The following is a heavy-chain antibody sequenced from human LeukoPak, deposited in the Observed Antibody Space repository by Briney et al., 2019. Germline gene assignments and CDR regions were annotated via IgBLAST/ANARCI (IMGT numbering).Heavy chain of an antibody. Sequence: ASVKVPCKASGYTFTGYYMHWVRQAPGQGLEWMGWINPNSGGTNYAQKLQGRVTMTTDTSTSTAYMELRSLRSDDTAVYYCARDGPSYYDILTGYYSGFDYWGQGTLVTVSS. CDR3: ARDGPSYYDILTGYYSGFDY. CDR2: INPNSGGT. J-gene: IGHJ4*02. V-gene: IGHV1-2*02. CDR1: GYTFTGYY. D-gene: IGHD3-9*01.